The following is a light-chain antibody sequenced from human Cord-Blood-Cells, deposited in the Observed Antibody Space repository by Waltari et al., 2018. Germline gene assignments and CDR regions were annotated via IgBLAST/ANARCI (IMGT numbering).Light chain of an antibody. CDR2: EVS. CDR3: CSYVGSSTYVV. J-gene: IGLJ2*01. Sequence: QSALTQPASVSGSPGPSIPIPCPGTSSAVGGYNPVPWYQQHPGKAPKLMIYEVSKRPSGVSNRFSGSKSGNTASLTISGLQAEDEADYYCCSYVGSSTYVVFGGGTKLTVL. V-gene: IGLV2-23*02. CDR1: SSAVGGYNP.